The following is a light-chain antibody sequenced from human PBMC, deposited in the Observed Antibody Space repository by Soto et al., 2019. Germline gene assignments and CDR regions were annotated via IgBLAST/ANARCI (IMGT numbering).Light chain of an antibody. J-gene: IGKJ1*01. Sequence: DIQMTQSPSXLSASVGDRVTITCRASQSIGRFLAWYQHQPGKAPKLLIYDASTLESGVPSRFSGTGSGTEFTFSITSLQPEDFGTYYCQQCYMGWTFGQGTKVDIK. CDR1: QSIGRF. V-gene: IGKV1-5*01. CDR2: DAS. CDR3: QQCYMGWT.